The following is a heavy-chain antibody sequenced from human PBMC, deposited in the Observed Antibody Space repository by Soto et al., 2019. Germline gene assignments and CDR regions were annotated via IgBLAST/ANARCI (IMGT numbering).Heavy chain of an antibody. J-gene: IGHJ6*02. CDR2: IVVGSGNT. CDR3: AAEGPRGYYYGMDV. V-gene: IGHV1-58*02. CDR1: GFTFTSSA. D-gene: IGHD1-26*01. Sequence: QMQLVQSGPEVKKPGTSVKVSCKASGFTFTSSAMQWVRQARGQRLEWIGWIVVGSGNTNYAQKFEERVTITRDMSTSTAYMELSSLRSEDTSVYYCAAEGPRGYYYGMDVWGQGTTVTVSS.